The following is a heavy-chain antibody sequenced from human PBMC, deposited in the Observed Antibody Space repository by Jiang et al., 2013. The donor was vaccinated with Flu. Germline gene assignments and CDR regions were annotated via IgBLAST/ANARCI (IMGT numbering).Heavy chain of an antibody. CDR3: ASTVTGIPKGKYFDL. CDR1: GFTFTNYY. CDR2: IDPTGGST. D-gene: IGHD2-21*02. J-gene: IGHJ2*01. V-gene: IGHV1-46*01. Sequence: PGASVNVSCRASGFTFTNYYMHWVRQAPGQGLEWMGIIDPTGGSTTYAQNFQGRVTMTRDTSTSTVYIELSSLRSEDTAVYYCASTVTGIPKGKYFDLWGLGTLVTVSS.